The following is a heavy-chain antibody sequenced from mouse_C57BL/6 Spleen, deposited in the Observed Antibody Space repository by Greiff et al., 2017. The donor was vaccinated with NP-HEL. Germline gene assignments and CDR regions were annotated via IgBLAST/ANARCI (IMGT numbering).Heavy chain of an antibody. CDR3: ARLLRKDWYFDV. CDR1: GYTFTDYN. CDR2: INPNNGGT. Sequence: EVQLQQSGPELVKPGASVKIPCKASGYTFTDYNMDWVKQSHGKSLEWIGDINPNNGGTIYNQKFKGKATLNVDKSSSTAYMELRSLTSEDTAVYYCARLLRKDWYFDVWGTGTTVTVSS. V-gene: IGHV1-18*01. J-gene: IGHJ1*03.